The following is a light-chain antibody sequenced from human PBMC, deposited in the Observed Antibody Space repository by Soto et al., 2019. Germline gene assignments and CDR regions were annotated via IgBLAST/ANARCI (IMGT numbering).Light chain of an antibody. CDR1: RSDVGSYNL. J-gene: IGLJ2*01. V-gene: IGLV2-23*01. CDR2: EDT. Sequence: QSVLTQPASVSGSPGQSITISCTGTRSDVGSYNLVSWYQQHPGKAPKLMIYEDTERPSGVSNRFSGSKSGNTASLTISGLQAEDEADYYCSSYAGSTTYVVFGGGTKLTVL. CDR3: SSYAGSTTYVV.